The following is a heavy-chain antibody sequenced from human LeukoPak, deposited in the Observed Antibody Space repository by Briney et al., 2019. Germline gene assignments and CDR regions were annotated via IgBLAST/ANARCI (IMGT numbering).Heavy chain of an antibody. CDR3: VREPQAEYYFDY. D-gene: IGHD1-14*01. V-gene: IGHV3-48*03. Sequence: PGGSLRLSCVVSGFTFSSFEMNWVRQAPGRGLEWVSYISSSGSTLYYADSVKGRFSISRDNAKNSLYLQMNSLRAEDTAVYYCVREPQAEYYFDYWGQGTLVTVSS. CDR1: GFTFSSFE. J-gene: IGHJ4*02. CDR2: ISSSGSTL.